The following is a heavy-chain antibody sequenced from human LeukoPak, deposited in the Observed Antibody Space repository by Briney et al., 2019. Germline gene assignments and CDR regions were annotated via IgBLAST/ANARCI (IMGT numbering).Heavy chain of an antibody. CDR2: ISSSGSTI. J-gene: IGHJ4*02. V-gene: IGHV3-11*04. D-gene: IGHD1-7*01. CDR3: ARELDLYNWNYGGGYYFDY. Sequence: GGSLRLSCAASGFTFSDYYMSWIRQAPGKGLEWVSYISSSGSTIYYAGSVKGRFTISRDNAENSLYLQMNSLRAEDTAVYYCARELDLYNWNYGGGYYFDYWGQGTLVTVSS. CDR1: GFTFSDYY.